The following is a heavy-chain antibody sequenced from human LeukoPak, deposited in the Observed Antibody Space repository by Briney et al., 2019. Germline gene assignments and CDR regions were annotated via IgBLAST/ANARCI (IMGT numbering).Heavy chain of an antibody. CDR2: ISGSGGST. Sequence: GGSLRLSCAASGFTFSSYAMSWVRQAPGKGLEWVSAISGSGGSTYYADSVKGRFTISRDNSKNTLYLQMNSLRAEDTAVYYCAKEGADYCTNGVCLYYFDYWGQGTLVTVSS. D-gene: IGHD2-8*01. CDR1: GFTFSSYA. V-gene: IGHV3-23*01. J-gene: IGHJ4*02. CDR3: AKEGADYCTNGVCLYYFDY.